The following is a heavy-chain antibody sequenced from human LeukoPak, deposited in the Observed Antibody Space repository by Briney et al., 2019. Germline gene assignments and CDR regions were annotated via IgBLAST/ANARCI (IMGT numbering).Heavy chain of an antibody. CDR1: GYTFTSYG. J-gene: IGHJ4*02. CDR3: ALDYYDSSGYSPVSSV. V-gene: IGHV1-18*01. CDR2: ISAYNGNT. D-gene: IGHD3-22*01. Sequence: ASVKVSCKASGYTFTSYGISWVRQAPGQGLEWMGWISAYNGNTNYAQKPQGRVTMTTDTSTSTAYMELRSLRSDDTAVCYCALDYYDSSGYSPVSSVWGQGTLVTVSS.